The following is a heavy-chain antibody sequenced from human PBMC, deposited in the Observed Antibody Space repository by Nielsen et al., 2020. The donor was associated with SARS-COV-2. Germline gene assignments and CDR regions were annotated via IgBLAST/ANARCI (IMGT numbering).Heavy chain of an antibody. CDR1: GGTFSSYA. J-gene: IGHJ1*01. CDR2: IIPIFGTA. V-gene: IGHV1-69*13. Sequence: SVKVSCKASGGTFSSYAISWVRQAPGQGLEWMGGIIPIFGTANYAQKFQGRVTITADESTSTAYMELSSLRAEDTAMYYCAKSGNCNGGICYSTEYFQDWGQGTLVTVSS. D-gene: IGHD2-15*01. CDR3: AKSGNCNGGICYSTEYFQD.